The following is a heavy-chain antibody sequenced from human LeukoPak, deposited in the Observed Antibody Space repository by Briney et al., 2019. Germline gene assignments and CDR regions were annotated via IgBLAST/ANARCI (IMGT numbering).Heavy chain of an antibody. CDR3: ARAAAVYFDY. V-gene: IGHV4-31*03. Sequence: PSETLSLTCTVSGGSISSGGYYWSWIRQHPGTGLEWIGYIYYSGSTYYNPSLKSRVTISVDTSKNQFSLKLSSVTAADTAVYYCARAAAVYFDYWGQGTLVTVSS. CDR2: IYYSGST. CDR1: GGSISSGGYY. J-gene: IGHJ4*02. D-gene: IGHD6-13*01.